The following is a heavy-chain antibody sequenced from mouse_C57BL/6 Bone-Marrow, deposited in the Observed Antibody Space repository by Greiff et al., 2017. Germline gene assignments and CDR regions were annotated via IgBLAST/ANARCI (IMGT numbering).Heavy chain of an antibody. J-gene: IGHJ2*01. CDR3: ARLSVIYYGFGGGY. CDR1: GYTFTSYW. V-gene: IGHV1-61*01. CDR2: IYTSDSET. D-gene: IGHD2-2*01. Sequence: VQLQQPGAELVRPGSSVKLSCKASGYTFTSYWMDWVKQRPGQGLEWIGNIYTSDSETHYNQKFKDKATLTADKSSSTAYMQLSSLTSEDSAVCYCARLSVIYYGFGGGYWGQGTPLTVSA.